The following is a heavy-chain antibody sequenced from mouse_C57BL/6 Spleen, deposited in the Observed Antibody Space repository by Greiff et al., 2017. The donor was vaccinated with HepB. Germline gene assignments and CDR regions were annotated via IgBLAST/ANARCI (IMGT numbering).Heavy chain of an antibody. J-gene: IGHJ2*01. CDR1: GYSFTDYN. D-gene: IGHD1-1*01. CDR3: ARGATVVENYFDY. V-gene: IGHV1-39*01. Sequence: VHVKQSGPELVKPGASVKISCKASGYSFTDYNMNWVKQSNGKSLEWIGVINPNYGTTSYNQKFKGKATLTVDQSSSTAYMQLNSLTSEDSAVYYCARGATVVENYFDYWGQGTTLTVSS. CDR2: INPNYGTT.